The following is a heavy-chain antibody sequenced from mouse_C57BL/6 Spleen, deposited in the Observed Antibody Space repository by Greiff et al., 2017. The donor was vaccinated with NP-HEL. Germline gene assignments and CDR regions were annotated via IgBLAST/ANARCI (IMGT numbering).Heavy chain of an antibody. D-gene: IGHD1-1*01. V-gene: IGHV5-16*01. Sequence: EVMLVESEGGLVQPGSSMKLSCTASGFTFSDYYMAWVRQVPEKGLEWVANINYDGSSTYYLDSLKSRCIISRDNAKNILYLQMSSLKSEDTATYYCARGVYYGSRGAMDYWGQGTSVTVSS. CDR3: ARGVYYGSRGAMDY. CDR1: GFTFSDYY. J-gene: IGHJ4*01. CDR2: INYDGSST.